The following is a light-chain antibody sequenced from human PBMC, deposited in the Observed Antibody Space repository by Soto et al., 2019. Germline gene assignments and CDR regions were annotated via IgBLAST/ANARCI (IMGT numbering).Light chain of an antibody. CDR2: EVS. V-gene: IGLV2-8*01. Sequence: QSALTQPPSASGSPGHSVTISCTGTSSDVGGYNYVSWYQQHPGKAPKLMIYEVSKRPSGVPDRFSGSKSGNTASLTVSGLQAEDEADYYCNSYAGSNNFLFGTGTKLTVL. J-gene: IGLJ1*01. CDR1: SSDVGGYNY. CDR3: NSYAGSNNFL.